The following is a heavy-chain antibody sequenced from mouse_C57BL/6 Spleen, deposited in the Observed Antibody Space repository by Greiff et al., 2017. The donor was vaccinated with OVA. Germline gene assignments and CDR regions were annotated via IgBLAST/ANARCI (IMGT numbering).Heavy chain of an antibody. CDR3: ARDYEYAMDY. CDR2: INPNNGGT. D-gene: IGHD2-4*01. V-gene: IGHV1-22*01. Sequence: VHVKQSGPELVKPGASVKMSCKASGYTFTDYNMHWVKQSHGKSLEWIGYINPNNGGTSYNQKFKGKATLTVNKSSSTAYMELRSLTSEDSAVYYCARDYEYAMDYWGQGTSVTVSA. J-gene: IGHJ4*01. CDR1: GYTFTDYN.